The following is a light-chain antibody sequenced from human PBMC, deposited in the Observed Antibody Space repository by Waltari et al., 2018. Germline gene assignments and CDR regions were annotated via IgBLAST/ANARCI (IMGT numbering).Light chain of an antibody. J-gene: IGKJ2*01. V-gene: IGKV3-15*01. CDR3: QQYNNLRT. Sequence: EVLMTQSPPTLSVSPGEGATLSCRASQSISRNLAWYQQKPGQAPRLLIYGASTRAPGIPARFSCSGSGTEFTLTISSLQSEDFAVYYCQQYNNLRTFGQGTKLEI. CDR1: QSISRN. CDR2: GAS.